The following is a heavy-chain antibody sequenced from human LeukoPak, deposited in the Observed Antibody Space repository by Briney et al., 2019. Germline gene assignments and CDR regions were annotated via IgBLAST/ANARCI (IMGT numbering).Heavy chain of an antibody. CDR2: IWYDGSND. D-gene: IGHD2-15*01. Sequence: GGSLRLSCAASGFTFSSYGMHWVRQAPGKGLEWVAVIWYDGSNDYYANSVKGRFTISRDNSKNTLYLQMNSLRAEDTAVYFCARKNTQDAFDIWGQGTMVTVSS. V-gene: IGHV3-33*01. J-gene: IGHJ3*02. CDR3: ARKNTQDAFDI. CDR1: GFTFSSYG.